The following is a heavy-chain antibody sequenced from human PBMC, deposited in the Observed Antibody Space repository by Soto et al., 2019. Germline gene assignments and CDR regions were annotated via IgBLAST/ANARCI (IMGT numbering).Heavy chain of an antibody. D-gene: IGHD3-22*01. CDR1: GGSISSYY. V-gene: IGHV4-59*08. Sequence: SETLSLTCTVSGGSISSYYWSWIRQPPGKGLEWIGYIYYSGSTNYNPSLKSRVTISVNTSKNQFSLKLSSVTAAGTAVYYCVRPPPPYYYDRSGFLMTWFDPWGQGTLVTVSS. CDR3: VRPPPPYYYDRSGFLMTWFDP. J-gene: IGHJ5*02. CDR2: IYYSGST.